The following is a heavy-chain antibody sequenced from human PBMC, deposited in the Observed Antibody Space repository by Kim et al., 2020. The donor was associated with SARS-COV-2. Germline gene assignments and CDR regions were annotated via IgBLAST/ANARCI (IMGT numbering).Heavy chain of an antibody. Sequence: ASVKVSCKVSGYTLTELSMHWVRQAPGKGLEWMGGFDPEDGETIYAQKFQGRVTMTEDTSTDTAYMELSSLRSEDTAVYYCAGRPHSSSWFYYYYGMDVWGQGTTVTVSS. D-gene: IGHD6-13*01. J-gene: IGHJ6*02. CDR3: AGRPHSSSWFYYYYGMDV. CDR1: GYTLTELS. CDR2: FDPEDGET. V-gene: IGHV1-24*01.